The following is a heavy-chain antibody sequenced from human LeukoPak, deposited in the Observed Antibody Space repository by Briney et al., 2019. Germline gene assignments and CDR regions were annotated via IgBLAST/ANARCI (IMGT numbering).Heavy chain of an antibody. CDR3: ARVYSTNYYGSGDRPFLFDY. CDR2: ISTYYGNT. D-gene: IGHD3-10*01. CDR1: GYTFTRYG. V-gene: IGHV1-18*01. Sequence: GASVKVSCKASGYTFTRYGFIWVRQAPGQGLEGMGWISTYYGNTNYAQKLQDRVTMTTDTSKSTAYMELTSLRSDDTAVYYCARVYSTNYYGSGDRPFLFDYWGQGTVVTVSS. J-gene: IGHJ4*02.